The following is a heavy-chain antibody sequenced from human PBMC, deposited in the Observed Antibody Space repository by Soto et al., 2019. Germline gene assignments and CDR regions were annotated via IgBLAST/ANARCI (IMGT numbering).Heavy chain of an antibody. V-gene: IGHV3-30-3*01. J-gene: IGHJ6*02. CDR1: GFTFSSYA. Sequence: QVQLVESGGGVVQPGRSLRLSCAASGFTFSSYAMHWVRQAPGKGLEWVAGISYDGSNKYYADSVKGRFTISRDNSKNTLYLQMNSLRAEDTAVYYCARGVTTVTTLRLYYYGMDVWGQGTTVTVSS. CDR3: ARGVTTVTTLRLYYYGMDV. CDR2: ISYDGSNK. D-gene: IGHD4-17*01.